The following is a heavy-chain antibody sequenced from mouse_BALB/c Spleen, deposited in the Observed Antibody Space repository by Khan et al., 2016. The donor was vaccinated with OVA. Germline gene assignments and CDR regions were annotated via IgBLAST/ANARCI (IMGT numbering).Heavy chain of an antibody. CDR1: GYAFTNYL. CDR3: ARGYDGYPFAY. J-gene: IGHJ3*01. CDR2: INPGSGGT. V-gene: IGHV1-54*01. D-gene: IGHD2-3*01. Sequence: QVQLQQSGAELVRPGTSVKVSCKASGYAFTNYLIEWVKQRPGQGLEWIGVINPGSGGTIYNEKFRDKAILTADKSSSTAYMQLSSLTSDDSAVYFCARGYDGYPFAYWGQGTLVIVSA.